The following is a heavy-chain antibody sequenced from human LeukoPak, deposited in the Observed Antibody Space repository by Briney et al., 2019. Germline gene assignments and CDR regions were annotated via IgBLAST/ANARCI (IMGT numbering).Heavy chain of an antibody. CDR3: ARDSSSWYGNWFDP. CDR1: GDSISSGHFY. CDR2: VYTSGST. Sequence: SETLSLTCTASGDSISSGHFYWSWIRQPAGKGLEWMGRVYTSGSTNYNPSLKSRVTMSVDTSKNQFSLKLSSVTAADTAVYYCARDSSSWYGNWFDPWGQGTLVTVSS. D-gene: IGHD6-13*01. J-gene: IGHJ5*02. V-gene: IGHV4-61*02.